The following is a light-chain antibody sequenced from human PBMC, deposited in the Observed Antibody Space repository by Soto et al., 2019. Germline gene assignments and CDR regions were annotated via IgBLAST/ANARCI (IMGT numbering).Light chain of an antibody. CDR3: QQYGSSPWT. Sequence: EIVLTQSPGTLSLSPGERATLSCRASQSVTSSYLVWYQQKPGQAPRLLIYDASTRATGIPDRFSGSGSGTDFTLTISRLEPEDFGVYYCQQYGSSPWTFGQGTKVEIK. J-gene: IGKJ1*01. V-gene: IGKV3-20*01. CDR1: QSVTSSY. CDR2: DAS.